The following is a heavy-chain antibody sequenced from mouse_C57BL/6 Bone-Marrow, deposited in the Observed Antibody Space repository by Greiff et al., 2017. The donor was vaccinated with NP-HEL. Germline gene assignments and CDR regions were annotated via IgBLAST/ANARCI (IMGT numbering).Heavy chain of an antibody. CDR2: IDPENGDT. J-gene: IGHJ1*03. V-gene: IGHV14-4*01. CDR3: TTLPWYFDV. Sequence: EVQLQESGAELVRPGASVKLSCTASGFNIKDDYMHWVKQRPEQGLEWIGWIDPENGDTEYASKFQGKATITADTSSNTAYLQLSSLTSEDTAVYYCTTLPWYFDVWGTGTTVTVSS. D-gene: IGHD5-5*01. CDR1: GFNIKDDY.